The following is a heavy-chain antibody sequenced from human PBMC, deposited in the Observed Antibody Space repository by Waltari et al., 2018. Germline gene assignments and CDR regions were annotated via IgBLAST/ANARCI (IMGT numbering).Heavy chain of an antibody. V-gene: IGHV3-21*01. CDR3: ARDVPDYVWGSYSYYYYGMDV. D-gene: IGHD3-16*01. Sequence: EVQLVESGGGLVKPGGSLRLSCAASGFTFSSYSMNWVRQAPGKGLEWVSSIMSSSIYIYYADSLKGRFTISRDNAKNSLYLQMNSLRAEDTAVYYCARDVPDYVWGSYSYYYYGMDVWGQGTTVTVSS. J-gene: IGHJ6*02. CDR1: GFTFSSYS. CDR2: IMSSSIYI.